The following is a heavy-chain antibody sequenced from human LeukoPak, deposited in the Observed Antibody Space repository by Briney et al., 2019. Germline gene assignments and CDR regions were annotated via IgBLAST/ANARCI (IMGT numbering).Heavy chain of an antibody. V-gene: IGHV3-48*03. J-gene: IGHJ5*02. D-gene: IGHD2-15*01. CDR3: ARGVFMGVGCNWFDP. CDR1: GFTFSNFE. Sequence: PGGSLRLSCAVSGFTFSNFEMNWVREAPGRGLEWVSYIRSSGSDIYYTNSVKGRFTISREKVKNTLCLQMNSPRAEDTAVYYCARGVFMGVGCNWFDPWGEGTLVTVS. CDR2: IRSSGSDI.